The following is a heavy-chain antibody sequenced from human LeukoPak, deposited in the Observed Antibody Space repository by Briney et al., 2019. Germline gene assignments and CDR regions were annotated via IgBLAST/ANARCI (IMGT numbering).Heavy chain of an antibody. Sequence: GASVKVSCKASGYTFTSYYMHWVRQAPGQGLEWMGIINPSGGGTNYAPKFQGRVTMTRDTSTSTVHMELSSLRSEDTAVYYCARNPQNFDWLLLRGVGVFDYWGQGTLVTVSS. CDR2: INPSGGGT. J-gene: IGHJ4*02. D-gene: IGHD3-9*01. CDR3: ARNPQNFDWLLLRGVGVFDY. CDR1: GYTFTSYY. V-gene: IGHV1-46*01.